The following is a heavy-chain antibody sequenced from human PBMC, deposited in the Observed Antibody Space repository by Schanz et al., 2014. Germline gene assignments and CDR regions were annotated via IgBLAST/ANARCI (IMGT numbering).Heavy chain of an antibody. CDR2: INWNGDSI. J-gene: IGHJ4*02. Sequence: EVQLLESGGGLVRPGRSLRLSCAASGFPFTAYAMSWVRQAPGKGLEWVSGINWNGDSIGYADSVKGRFTISRDNAKNYIYRQMDNLRAEDTALDDCARESGSSSWYPSDYWGQGTLVTVSS. CDR3: ARESGSSSWYPSDY. D-gene: IGHD6-13*01. V-gene: IGHV3-20*01. CDR1: GFPFTAYA.